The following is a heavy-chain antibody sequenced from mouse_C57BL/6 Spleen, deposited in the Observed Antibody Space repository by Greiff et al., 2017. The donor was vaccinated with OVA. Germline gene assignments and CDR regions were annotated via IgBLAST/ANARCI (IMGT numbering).Heavy chain of an antibody. J-gene: IGHJ2*01. D-gene: IGHD1-1*01. Sequence: QVQLQQSGAELMKPGASVKLSCKATGYTFTGYWIEWVKQRPGHGLEWIGEILPGSGSPTYNEKFKGKATFTADTSSNTAYMQLSSLTTEDSAIYYCAISDYGNSLDYWGQGTTLTVSS. CDR1: GYTFTGYW. CDR3: AISDYGNSLDY. CDR2: ILPGSGSP. V-gene: IGHV1-9*01.